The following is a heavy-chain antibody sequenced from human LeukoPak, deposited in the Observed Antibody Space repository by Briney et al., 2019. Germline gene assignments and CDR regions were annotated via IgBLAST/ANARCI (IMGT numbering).Heavy chain of an antibody. CDR3: ARGKENSGSWDVFDL. Sequence: SETLSLTCAVYGGSFSGYYWSWIRQPPGKGLEWIGEINHSGSTNYNPSLKSRVTISVDTSKNQFSLKLSSVTAADTAVYYCARGKENSGSWDVFDLWGQGTMVTVSS. J-gene: IGHJ3*01. CDR2: INHSGST. D-gene: IGHD6-19*01. V-gene: IGHV4-34*01. CDR1: GGSFSGYY.